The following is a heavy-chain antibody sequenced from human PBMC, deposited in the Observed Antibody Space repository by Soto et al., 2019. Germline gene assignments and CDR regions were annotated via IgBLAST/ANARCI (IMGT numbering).Heavy chain of an antibody. CDR1: GGSISSGGYS. CDR3: ARGQVVAAQL. Sequence: QLQLQESGSGLVKPSQTLSLTCAVSGGSISSGGYSWSWIRQPPGKGLEWIGYIYHSGSPYYNPSLKRRVTLSVDRSTNQFSLKLSPVTAADTAVYFRARGQVVAAQLWAQGTLVTVSS. D-gene: IGHD2-15*01. CDR2: IYHSGSP. V-gene: IGHV4-30-2*01. J-gene: IGHJ4*02.